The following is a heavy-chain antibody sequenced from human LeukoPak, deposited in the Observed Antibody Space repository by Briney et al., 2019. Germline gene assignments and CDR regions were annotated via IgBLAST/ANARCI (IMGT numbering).Heavy chain of an antibody. CDR1: GYTFTSYG. CDR2: ISAYNGNT. CDR3: AREIAAAEGSNWFDP. J-gene: IGHJ5*02. Sequence: GASVKVSCKASGYTFTSYGISWLRQAPGQGLEWMGWISAYNGNTNYAQKLQGRVTMTTDTSTSTAYMELRSLRSDDTAVYYCAREIAAAEGSNWFDPWGQGTLVTVSS. D-gene: IGHD6-13*01. V-gene: IGHV1-18*01.